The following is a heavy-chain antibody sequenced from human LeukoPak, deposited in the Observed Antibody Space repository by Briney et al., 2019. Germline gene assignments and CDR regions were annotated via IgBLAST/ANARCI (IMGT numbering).Heavy chain of an antibody. CDR1: GGSIISGSYS. J-gene: IGHJ4*02. CDR2: IYHSGST. D-gene: IGHD3-22*01. Sequence: SQTLSLTCAVPGGSIISGSYSWSWIRQPLGKGPEWIGFIYHSGSTYYNPSLESRVTISVDRSKNQFSLKLSSVTAADTAVYYCARGSIADTSGAYFDYWGQGILVTVSS. V-gene: IGHV4-30-2*01. CDR3: ARGSIADTSGAYFDY.